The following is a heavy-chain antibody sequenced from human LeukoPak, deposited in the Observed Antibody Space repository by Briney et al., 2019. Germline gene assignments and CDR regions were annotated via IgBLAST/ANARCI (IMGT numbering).Heavy chain of an antibody. CDR3: ARELGRRFDY. J-gene: IGHJ4*02. D-gene: IGHD1-1*01. CDR2: ISYDGRNK. CDR1: GFTFSSYA. Sequence: GASLRLSCAASGFTFSSYAMHWVRQAPGKGLEWVAVISYDGRNKYYADSVKGRFTISRDNSKNTLYVQMNSLRAEDTAVYYCARELGRRFDYWGQGTLVTVSS. V-gene: IGHV3-30*04.